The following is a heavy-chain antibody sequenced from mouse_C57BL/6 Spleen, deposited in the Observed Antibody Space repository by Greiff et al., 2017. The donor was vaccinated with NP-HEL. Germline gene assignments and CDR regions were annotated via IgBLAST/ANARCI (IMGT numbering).Heavy chain of an antibody. CDR1: GFTFSDYY. CDR2: INYDGSST. V-gene: IGHV5-16*01. CDR3: ARDRLPYFDY. Sequence: EVMLVESEGGLVRPGSSMKLSCTASGFTFSDYYMAWVRQVPEKGLEWVANINYDGSSTYYLDSLKSRFIISRDNAKNILYLQMSSLKSEDTATYYCARDRLPYFDYWGQGTTLTVSS. J-gene: IGHJ2*01. D-gene: IGHD6-1*01.